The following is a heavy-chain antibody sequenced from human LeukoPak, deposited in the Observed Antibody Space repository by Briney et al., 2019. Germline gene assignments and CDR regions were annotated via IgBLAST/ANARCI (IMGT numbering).Heavy chain of an antibody. D-gene: IGHD3-16*02. CDR1: GGSFSGYY. CDR3: ARHPAYDYVWGSYLYGLDY. J-gene: IGHJ4*02. V-gene: IGHV4-34*01. CDR2: INHSGST. Sequence: PSETLSLTCAVYGGSFSGYYWSWICQPPGKGLEWIGEINHSGSTNYNPSLKSRVTISVDTSKNQFSLKLSSVTAADTAVYYCARHPAYDYVWGSYLYGLDYWRQGTLVTVSS.